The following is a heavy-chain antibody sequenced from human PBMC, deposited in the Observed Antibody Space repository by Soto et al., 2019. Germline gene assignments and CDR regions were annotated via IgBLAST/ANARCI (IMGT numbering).Heavy chain of an antibody. J-gene: IGHJ6*02. D-gene: IGHD3-10*01. CDR3: ARGALMVRGVITHYYYGMDV. CDR1: GGSISSGDYY. CDR2: TYYSGST. Sequence: LSLTCTVSGGSISSGDYYWSWIRQPPGKGLEWIGYTYYSGSTYYNPSLKSRVTISVDTSKNQFSLKLSSVTAADTAVYYCARGALMVRGVITHYYYGMDVWGQGTTVTVSS. V-gene: IGHV4-30-4*01.